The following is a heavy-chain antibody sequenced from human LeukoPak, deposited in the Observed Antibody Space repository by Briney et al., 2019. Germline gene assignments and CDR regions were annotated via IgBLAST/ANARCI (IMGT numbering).Heavy chain of an antibody. J-gene: IGHJ4*02. D-gene: IGHD5-12*01. CDR2: IYSGGTT. CDR1: GFTVSNNF. Sequence: GGSLRLSCAASGFTVSNNFLTWVRQAPGKGLEWVSVIYSGGTTYYAGSVKGRFTISSDNSKDTLYLQMNSLRAEDTAVYYCARNENSGWGYFDYWGQGTLVTVSS. V-gene: IGHV3-53*01. CDR3: ARNENSGWGYFDY.